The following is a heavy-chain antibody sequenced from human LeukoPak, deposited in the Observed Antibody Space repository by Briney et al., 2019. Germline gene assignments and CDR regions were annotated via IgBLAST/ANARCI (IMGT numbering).Heavy chain of an antibody. CDR1: GGTFSSYT. Sequence: SVKVSCKASGGTFSSYTISWVRQAPGQGLEWMGRIIPILGIANYAQKFRGRVTITADKSTSTAYMELSSLRSEDTAVYYCAPSDPSEGGAFDIWGQGTMVTVSS. D-gene: IGHD3-16*01. J-gene: IGHJ3*02. CDR3: APSDPSEGGAFDI. V-gene: IGHV1-69*02. CDR2: IIPILGIA.